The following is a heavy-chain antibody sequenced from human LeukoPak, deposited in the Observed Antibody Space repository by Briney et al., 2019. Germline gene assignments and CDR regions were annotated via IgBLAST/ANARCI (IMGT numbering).Heavy chain of an antibody. V-gene: IGHV5-51*01. CDR2: IYPGDSDT. D-gene: IGHD2-2*01. CDR3: ARHYCSSTSCFRSEYLQH. J-gene: IGHJ1*01. Sequence: GESLKTSCKGSGYSFTSYWIAWVRQMPGKGLEWMGIIYPGDSDTRYSPSFQGQVTISADKSVSTAYLQWSSLKASDTAMYYCARHYCSSTSCFRSEYLQHWGQGTLVTVSS. CDR1: GYSFTSYW.